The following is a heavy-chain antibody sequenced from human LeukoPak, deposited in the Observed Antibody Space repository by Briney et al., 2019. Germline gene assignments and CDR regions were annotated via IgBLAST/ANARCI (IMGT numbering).Heavy chain of an antibody. D-gene: IGHD3-10*01. CDR2: FDPEDGET. CDR3: ATDPAFGVRGVNFDY. Sequence: ASVKVSCKVSEYTLTELSMHWVRQAPGKGLEWMGGFDPEDGETIYAQKFQGRVTMTEDTSTDTAYMELSSLRSEDTAVYYCATDPAFGVRGVNFDYWGQGTLVTVSS. V-gene: IGHV1-24*01. CDR1: EYTLTELS. J-gene: IGHJ4*02.